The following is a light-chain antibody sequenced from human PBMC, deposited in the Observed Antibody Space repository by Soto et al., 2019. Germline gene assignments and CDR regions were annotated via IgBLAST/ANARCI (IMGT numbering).Light chain of an antibody. V-gene: IGKV1-33*01. CDR2: DAS. CDR3: QQDDNLPIT. Sequence: DIQMTQSQSSLSASVGDRVTITCQASQDISNYLNWYQQKPGKAPKLLIYDASNLETGVPSRFSGSGSGTDFTFTISSLQPEDIATYYCQQDDNLPITFGQGTRLEIK. CDR1: QDISNY. J-gene: IGKJ5*01.